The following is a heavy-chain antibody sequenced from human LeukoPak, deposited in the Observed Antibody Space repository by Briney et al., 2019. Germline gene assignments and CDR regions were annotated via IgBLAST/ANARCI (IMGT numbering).Heavy chain of an antibody. Sequence: PGGSLRLSCAASGFTFSSYWMSWVRQAPGKGLEWVAFIRYDGSNKYYADSVKGRFTISRDNSKNTLYLQMNSLRAEDTAVYYCAKGRDSSGYYLGYYYYMDVWGKGTTVTVSS. CDR2: IRYDGSNK. D-gene: IGHD3-22*01. V-gene: IGHV3-30*02. CDR3: AKGRDSSGYYLGYYYYMDV. CDR1: GFTFSSYW. J-gene: IGHJ6*03.